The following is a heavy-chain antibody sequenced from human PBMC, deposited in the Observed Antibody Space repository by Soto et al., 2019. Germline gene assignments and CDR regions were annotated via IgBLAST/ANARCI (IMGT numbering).Heavy chain of an antibody. CDR2: IYYSGST. D-gene: IGHD1-26*01. V-gene: IGHV4-30-4*01. CDR3: ARESGSYGYFDY. J-gene: IGHJ4*02. CDR1: GGSISSGDYY. Sequence: QLQESGPGLVKPSQTLSLTCTVSGGSISSGDYYWSWIRQPPGKGLEWIGYIYYSGSTYYNPSLKSRVTISVDTSKHQFSLKLSSETAADTAVYYCARESGSYGYFDYWGQGTLVTVSS.